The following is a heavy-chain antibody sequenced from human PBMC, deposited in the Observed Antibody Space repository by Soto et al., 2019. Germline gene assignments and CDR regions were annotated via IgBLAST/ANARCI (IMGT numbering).Heavy chain of an antibody. V-gene: IGHV5-51*01. CDR1: GYPFSRYW. D-gene: IGHD2-2*01. Sequence: PGETLKSSCESGGYPFSRYWIGWCVPVPGKGLEWMAMINPGDSDIRYSPSFEGQVTISADKSNTTAYLQWGSLTASDTARDYCARQSFRMPYLVDEWVQGTLFTVS. CDR3: ARQSFRMPYLVDE. CDR2: INPGDSDI. J-gene: IGHJ4*02.